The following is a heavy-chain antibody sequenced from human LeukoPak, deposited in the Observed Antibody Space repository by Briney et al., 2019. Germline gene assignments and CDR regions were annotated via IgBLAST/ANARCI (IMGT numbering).Heavy chain of an antibody. CDR1: GFTFSDYY. D-gene: IGHD6-6*01. Sequence: GGSLRLSCAASGFTFSDYYMSWIRQAPGKGLEWVSAISDSGGSAYYADSVKGRFTISRDNSQNTLYLQINSLRAEDTAVYYCARIAARTAYWGQGTLVTVSS. V-gene: IGHV3-23*01. J-gene: IGHJ4*02. CDR2: ISDSGGSA. CDR3: ARIAARTAY.